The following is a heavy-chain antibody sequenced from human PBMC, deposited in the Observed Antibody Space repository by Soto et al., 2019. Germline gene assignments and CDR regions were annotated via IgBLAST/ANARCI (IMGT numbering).Heavy chain of an antibody. CDR2: IYHSGST. J-gene: IGHJ5*02. Sequence: SETLSLTCGVSGGSISSSNWWSWVRQPPGKGLEWIGEIYHSGSTNYNPSLKSRVTISVDKSKNQFSLKLSSVTAADTAVYYCARETREGYDFWSGYYIANWFDPWGQGTLVTVSS. CDR3: ARETREGYDFWSGYYIANWFDP. V-gene: IGHV4-4*02. CDR1: GGSISSSNW. D-gene: IGHD3-3*01.